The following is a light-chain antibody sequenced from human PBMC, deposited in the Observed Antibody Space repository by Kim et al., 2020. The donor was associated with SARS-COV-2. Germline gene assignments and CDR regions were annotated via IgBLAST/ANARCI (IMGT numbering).Light chain of an antibody. J-gene: IGLJ2*01. V-gene: IGLV2-18*02. Sequence: SGTISCTGTSSDVGSDNRVSWYQQPPGTAPKLMIYEGSKRPSGVPDRFSGSKSGNTASLTISGRQAEDEADYYCSSYTSSSTFPGFGGGTQLTVL. CDR2: EGS. CDR3: SSYTSSSTFPG. CDR1: SSDVGSDNR.